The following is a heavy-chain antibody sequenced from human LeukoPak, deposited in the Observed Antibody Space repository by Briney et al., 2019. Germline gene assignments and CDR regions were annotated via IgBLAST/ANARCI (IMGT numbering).Heavy chain of an antibody. V-gene: IGHV3-30-3*01. Sequence: SGRSLRLSCAASGFTFSSYAMHWVRQAPGKGLEWVAVISYDGSNKYYADSVKGRFTISRDNSKNTLYLQMNSLRAEDTAVYYCALSRVATSDSWGQGTLVTVSS. J-gene: IGHJ4*02. CDR1: GFTFSSYA. CDR3: ALSRVATSDS. D-gene: IGHD5-12*01. CDR2: ISYDGSNK.